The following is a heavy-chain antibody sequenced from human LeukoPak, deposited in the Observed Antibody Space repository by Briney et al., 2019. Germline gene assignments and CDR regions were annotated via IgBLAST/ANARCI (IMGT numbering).Heavy chain of an antibody. J-gene: IGHJ2*01. Sequence: SETLSLTWAVSGYSISSGYYWGWIRQPQGKGLEWIGSIYHSGSTYYNPSLKSRVTISVDTSKNQFSLKLSSVTAADTAVYYCARDRGSRPWYFDLWGRGTLVTVSS. V-gene: IGHV4-38-2*02. CDR1: GYSISSGYY. D-gene: IGHD3-10*01. CDR3: ARDRGSRPWYFDL. CDR2: IYHSGST.